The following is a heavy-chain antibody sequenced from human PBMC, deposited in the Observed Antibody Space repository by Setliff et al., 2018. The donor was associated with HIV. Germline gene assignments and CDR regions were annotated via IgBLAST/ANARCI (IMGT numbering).Heavy chain of an antibody. D-gene: IGHD3-10*01. CDR1: GYAISSGYY. V-gene: IGHV4-38-2*02. J-gene: IGHJ4*02. CDR3: ARELLRSWDGSENSYKPYYFDY. Sequence: SETLSLTCAVSGYAISSGYYWGWIRRPPGKGLEWIGSIYNRGSTYYNPSLKSRVTISVDTSKNQFPLKLGSVTAADTAVYYCARELLRSWDGSENSYKPYYFDYWGQGTLVTVSS. CDR2: IYNRGST.